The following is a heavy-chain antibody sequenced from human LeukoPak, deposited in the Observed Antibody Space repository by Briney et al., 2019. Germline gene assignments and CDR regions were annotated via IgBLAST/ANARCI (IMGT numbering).Heavy chain of an antibody. CDR1: GYTFTSYG. V-gene: IGHV1-18*01. CDR3: ARDVYYYGSGSRNFDY. D-gene: IGHD3-10*01. J-gene: IGHJ4*02. Sequence: ASVKVSCKASGYTFTSYGISWVRQAPGQGLEWMGWISAYNGNTNYAQKLQGRVTMTTDTSTSTAYMELRSLRSDDTAVYYCARDVYYYGSGSRNFDYWGQGTLVTVSS. CDR2: ISAYNGNT.